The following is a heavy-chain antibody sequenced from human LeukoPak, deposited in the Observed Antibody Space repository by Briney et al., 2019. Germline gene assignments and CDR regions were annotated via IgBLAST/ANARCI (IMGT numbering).Heavy chain of an antibody. CDR2: IDYSGST. D-gene: IGHD6-19*01. Sequence: SETLSLTCTVSGGSISSGDYYWSWIRQPPGKGLECIGYIDYSGSTYYNPSLKSRVTISADTSKNQFSLKLSSVTAADTAVYYWPGFDKEGGSSGWPSSYYYMDVWGKGTTVTVSS. CDR3: PGFDKEGGSSGWPSSYYYMDV. J-gene: IGHJ6*03. CDR1: GGSISSGDYY. V-gene: IGHV4-30-4*02.